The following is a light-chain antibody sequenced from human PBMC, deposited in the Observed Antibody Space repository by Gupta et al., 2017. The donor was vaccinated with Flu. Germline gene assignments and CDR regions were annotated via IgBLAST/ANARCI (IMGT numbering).Light chain of an antibody. J-gene: IGKJ1*01. Sequence: DIQMTQSPFTLSASVGDRVTITCRASQNINSHLAWYQQKPGKAPKLLIHKASILESGVPSRFSGSGSGTEFTLTISSLQPEDFVTYYCQQYDTYTWTFGQGTKVEI. CDR3: QQYDTYTWT. V-gene: IGKV1-5*03. CDR1: QNINSH. CDR2: KAS.